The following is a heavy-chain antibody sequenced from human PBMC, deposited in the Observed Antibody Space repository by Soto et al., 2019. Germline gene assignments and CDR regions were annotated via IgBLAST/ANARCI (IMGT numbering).Heavy chain of an antibody. Sequence: EVQLLESGGGLVQPGGSLRLSCVGSGFTFTSYAMSWVRQAPGKGLEGVSLSDSRGDGSYYADSVKGRFTVSRDNPKNTLNVQMNSLRAEATAIYFCARIRGPVVTGTGYFDSWGQGTPVSVSS. J-gene: IGHJ4*02. CDR2: SDSRGDGS. D-gene: IGHD6-19*01. CDR1: GFTFTSYA. V-gene: IGHV3-23*01. CDR3: ARIRGPVVTGTGYFDS.